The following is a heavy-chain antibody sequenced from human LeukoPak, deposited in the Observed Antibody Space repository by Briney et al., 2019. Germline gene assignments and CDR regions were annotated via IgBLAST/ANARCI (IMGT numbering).Heavy chain of an antibody. J-gene: IGHJ4*02. CDR1: GFTFSSYA. CDR3: AREGRTVSSSSSDY. Sequence: PGRSLRLSCAASGFTFSSYAMHWVRQAPGKGLEWVAVISYDGSNKYYADSVKGRYTISRDNSKNTLYLQMNSLRAEDTAVYYCAREGRTVSSSSSDYWGQGTLVTVSS. V-gene: IGHV3-30*04. CDR2: ISYDGSNK. D-gene: IGHD6-13*01.